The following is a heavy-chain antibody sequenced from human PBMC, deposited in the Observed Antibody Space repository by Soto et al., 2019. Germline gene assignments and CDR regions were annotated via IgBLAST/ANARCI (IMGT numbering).Heavy chain of an antibody. CDR1: GVTFNSYA. CDR2: ISGSDEST. CDR3: AKDRLQPGGGMDV. D-gene: IGHD2-8*02. J-gene: IGHJ6*02. V-gene: IGHV3-23*01. Sequence: PGGSLRLSCAASGVTFNSYAMSWVRQAPGKGLEWVSISGSDESTYYADSVKGRFTISRDNSKNTLFLQMDSLRAEDTAVYYCAKDRLQPGGGMDVWGQGTTVTVSS.